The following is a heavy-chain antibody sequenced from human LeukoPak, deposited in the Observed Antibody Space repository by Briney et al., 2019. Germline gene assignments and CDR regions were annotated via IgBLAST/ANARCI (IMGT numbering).Heavy chain of an antibody. D-gene: IGHD3-3*01. CDR3: AKGTLFGVVTSFDF. V-gene: IGHV3-30-3*01. CDR2: ISYDGSNK. CDR1: GFTFSSYA. Sequence: GGSLRLSCAASGFTFSSYAMHWVRQAPGKGLEWVAVISYDGSNKYYADSVKGRFTISRDNSKNTLYLQMNSLRAEDTAVYYCAKGTLFGVVTSFDFWGQGTLVTVSS. J-gene: IGHJ4*02.